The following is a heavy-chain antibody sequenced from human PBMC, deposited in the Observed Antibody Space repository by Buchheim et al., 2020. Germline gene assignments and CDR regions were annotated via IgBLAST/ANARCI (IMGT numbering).Heavy chain of an antibody. Sequence: QVQLVESGGGVVQPGRSLRLSCAASGFTFSSYGMHWVRQAPGKGLEWVAVISYDGSNKYYADSVKGRFTISRDNSKNTLYLQMNSLRAEDTAVYYCAKIVLVVVTPPLDAFDIWGQGT. CDR2: ISYDGSNK. V-gene: IGHV3-30*18. J-gene: IGHJ3*02. CDR3: AKIVLVVVTPPLDAFDI. D-gene: IGHD3-22*01. CDR1: GFTFSSYG.